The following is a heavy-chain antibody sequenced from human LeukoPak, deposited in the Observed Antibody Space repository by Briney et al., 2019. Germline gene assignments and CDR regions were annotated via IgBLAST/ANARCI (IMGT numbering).Heavy chain of an antibody. CDR3: ARSSYDILTGYYEYYFDY. D-gene: IGHD3-9*01. CDR1: GFTFSSYG. V-gene: IGHV3-33*01. Sequence: GRSLRLFCAASGFTFSSYGMHWVRQAPGKGLEWVAVIWYDGSNKYYADSVKGRFTISRDNSKNTLYLQMNSLRAEDTAVYYCARSSYDILTGYYEYYFDYWGQGTLVTVSS. J-gene: IGHJ4*02. CDR2: IWYDGSNK.